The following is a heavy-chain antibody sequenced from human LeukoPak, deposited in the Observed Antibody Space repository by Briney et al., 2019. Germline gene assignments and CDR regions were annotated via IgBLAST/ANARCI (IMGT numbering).Heavy chain of an antibody. Sequence: PSETLSLTCAVYGGSFSGYYWSWVRQPPGKGREWIGEINHSGSTNYNPSLKSGVTISVDTSKNQFSRKLSSVTAADTAVYYCARGVLGGLLWFGELSDWFDPWGQGTLVTVSS. CDR1: GGSFSGYY. CDR2: INHSGST. J-gene: IGHJ5*02. V-gene: IGHV4-34*01. D-gene: IGHD3-10*01. CDR3: ARGVLGGLLWFGELSDWFDP.